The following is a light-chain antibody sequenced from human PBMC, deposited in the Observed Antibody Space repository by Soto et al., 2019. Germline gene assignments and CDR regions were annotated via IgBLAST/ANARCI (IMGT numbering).Light chain of an antibody. CDR3: QQYGSSPPLS. J-gene: IGKJ4*01. Sequence: EIVLTQSPGTLSLSPVERATLSFRASQSVSSSYLAWYQQKPGQAPRLLIYGASSRATGIPDRFSGSGSGTDFTLTISRLEPEDFAVYYCQQYGSSPPLSFGGGTKVDIK. V-gene: IGKV3-20*01. CDR2: GAS. CDR1: QSVSSSY.